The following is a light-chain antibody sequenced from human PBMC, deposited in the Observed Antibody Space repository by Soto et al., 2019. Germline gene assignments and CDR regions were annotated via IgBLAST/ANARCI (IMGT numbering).Light chain of an antibody. V-gene: IGLV7-43*01. CDR2: ATD. Sequence: QAVVTQEPSLTVSPGGTVTLTCTSSTGAVTTDFYPSWFQQKPGQAPRALIFATDNRHSWTPARYSGSLLGGKAALTLSGVQPEDEADYFCLLYFDGTRIFGGGTKLTVL. CDR1: TGAVTTDFY. CDR3: LLYFDGTRI. J-gene: IGLJ2*01.